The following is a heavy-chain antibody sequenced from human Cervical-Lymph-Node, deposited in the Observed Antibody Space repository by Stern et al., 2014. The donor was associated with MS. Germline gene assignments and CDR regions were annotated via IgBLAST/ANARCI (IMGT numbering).Heavy chain of an antibody. V-gene: IGHV5-51*01. CDR1: GYTFTSYW. CDR3: ARQRYFDY. Sequence: EVQLGESGPEVKRPGESLKISCQASGYTFTSYWIGWVRQMPGKGLEWIAIIFPGGSDIRYSPSFQGQVTISADKSSSTAYLQGNNLKASDTAIYYCARQRYFDYWGQGTLVTVSS. CDR2: IFPGGSDI. J-gene: IGHJ4*02.